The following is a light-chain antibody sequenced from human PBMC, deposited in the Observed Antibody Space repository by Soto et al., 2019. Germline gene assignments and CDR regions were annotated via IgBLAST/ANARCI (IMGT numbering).Light chain of an antibody. Sequence: QSVLTQPASVSGSPGQSITISCTGTSXDVGGHNYVAWYQQHPGKAPKLMIYEVTNRPSGVSSRFSGSKSGNTASMTISGLQAEDEADYYCSSYTFTSTLYVFGTGTKVILL. CDR2: EVT. CDR3: SSYTFTSTLYV. J-gene: IGLJ1*01. V-gene: IGLV2-14*01. CDR1: SXDVGGHNY.